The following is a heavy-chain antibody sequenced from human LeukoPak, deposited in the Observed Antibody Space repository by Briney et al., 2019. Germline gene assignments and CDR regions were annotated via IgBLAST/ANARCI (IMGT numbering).Heavy chain of an antibody. CDR2: IYTSGST. D-gene: IGHD3-9*01. CDR3: ARDMRNYDILTGYSGWFDP. Sequence: PSQTLSLTCTVSGGSISSGSYYWSWIRQPAGKGLEWIGRIYTSGSTNYNPSLKSRVTISVDTSKDQFSLKLSSVTAADTAVYYCARDMRNYDILTGYSGWFDPWGQGTLVTVSS. CDR1: GGSISSGSYY. J-gene: IGHJ5*02. V-gene: IGHV4-61*02.